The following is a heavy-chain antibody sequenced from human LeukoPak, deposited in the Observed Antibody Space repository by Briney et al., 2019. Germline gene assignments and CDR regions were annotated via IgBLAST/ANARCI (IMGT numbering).Heavy chain of an antibody. CDR1: GFTFSSYS. CDR2: ISSSSRSI. D-gene: IGHD3-10*01. V-gene: IGHV3-48*02. Sequence: GGSPRLFCAASGFTFSSYSMNWVRQAPGKWLEWVSYISSSSRSIYYADSVKGRFTISRDNANNSLSLQMNSLRDEDTAVYYCVLGSPFDYWGQGTLVTVSS. CDR3: VLGSPFDY. J-gene: IGHJ4*02.